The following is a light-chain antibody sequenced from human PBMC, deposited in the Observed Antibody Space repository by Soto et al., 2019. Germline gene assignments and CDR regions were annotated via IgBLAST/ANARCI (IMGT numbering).Light chain of an antibody. V-gene: IGLV9-49*01. CDR1: SGYSNYN. CDR3: GAEHGSGSNFVVV. CDR2: VGTGGIVG. Sequence: QSVLTQPPSASASLGASVTLTCTLSSGYSNYNVDWYQQRPGKGPRFVMRVGTGGIVGSKGDGIPDRFSVLGSGLNRYLTIKNIQGEDESDYHCGAEHGSGSNFVVVFGGGTKLTVL. J-gene: IGLJ2*01.